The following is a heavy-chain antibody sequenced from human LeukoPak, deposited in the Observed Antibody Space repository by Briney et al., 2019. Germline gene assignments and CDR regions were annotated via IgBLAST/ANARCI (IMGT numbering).Heavy chain of an antibody. CDR1: GFTFSSYG. CDR3: AKDRPGYYYDSSGYYPNWFDP. D-gene: IGHD3-22*01. V-gene: IGHV3-23*01. CDR2: ISGSGGST. J-gene: IGHJ5*02. Sequence: GGSLRLSCAASGFTFSSYGMSWVRQAPGKGLEWVSAISGSGGSTYYADSVKGRFTISRDNSKNTLYLQINRLRAEDTAVYYCAKDRPGYYYDSSGYYPNWFDPWGQGTLVTVSS.